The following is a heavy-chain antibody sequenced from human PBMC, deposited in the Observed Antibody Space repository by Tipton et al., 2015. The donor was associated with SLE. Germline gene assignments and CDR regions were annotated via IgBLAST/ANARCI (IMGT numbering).Heavy chain of an antibody. CDR2: IKQDGSEK. V-gene: IGHV3-7*01. CDR3: ARAPMYGSSDALDI. D-gene: IGHD3-10*01. Sequence: GSLRLSCAASGFTFRSYWMSWVRQAPGKGLEWVANIKQDGSEKYYGDSVKGRFTISRDNAKNSLYVQMNSLRAEDTAVYYCARAPMYGSSDALDIWGQGTMVTVSS. CDR1: GFTFRSYW. J-gene: IGHJ3*02.